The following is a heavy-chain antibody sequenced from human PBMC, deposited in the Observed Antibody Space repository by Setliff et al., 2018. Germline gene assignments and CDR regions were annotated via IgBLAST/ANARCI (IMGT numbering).Heavy chain of an antibody. J-gene: IGHJ4*02. CDR1: GFTISYYA. Sequence: LRLSCAASGFTISYYAIHWVRQAPGKGLEWVAVSRYAENYQYYAGSVKGRFSVSRDNFKNTVFLQMSALRAEDTALYYCARDPPDSGWSFDYWGQGALVTVSS. CDR3: ARDPPDSGWSFDY. CDR2: SRYAENYQ. V-gene: IGHV3-30-3*01. D-gene: IGHD6-19*01.